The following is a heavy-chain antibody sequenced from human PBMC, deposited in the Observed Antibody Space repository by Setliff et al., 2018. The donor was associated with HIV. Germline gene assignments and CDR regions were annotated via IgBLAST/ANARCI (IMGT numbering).Heavy chain of an antibody. J-gene: IGHJ6*03. D-gene: IGHD3-3*01. CDR2: IYYSGSS. CDR1: GGSISSHY. Sequence: SETLSLTCTVPGGSISSHYWSWIRQPPGKGLEWIGYIYYSGSSNYNPSLKSRVSISLDTSKKQVSLKLNSVTAADTAVYYCARGLSIFGVATPGFYSFMDVWGKGTTVTVSS. V-gene: IGHV4-59*11. CDR3: ARGLSIFGVATPGFYSFMDV.